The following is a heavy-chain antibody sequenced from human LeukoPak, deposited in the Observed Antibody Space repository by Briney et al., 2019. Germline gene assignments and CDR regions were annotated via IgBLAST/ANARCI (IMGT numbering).Heavy chain of an antibody. V-gene: IGHV3-48*03. CDR1: GFTFTSYE. CDR3: AREGYYYFDY. CDR2: ISASGNTK. D-gene: IGHD1-1*01. J-gene: IGHJ4*02. Sequence: GGSLRLSCAASGFTFTSYEVIWVRQAPGKGLEWVSYISASGNTKYYADSVKGRFTVSRDNAKNSLYLQMNSLRAEDTAVYYCAREGYYYFDYWGQGTLVTVSS.